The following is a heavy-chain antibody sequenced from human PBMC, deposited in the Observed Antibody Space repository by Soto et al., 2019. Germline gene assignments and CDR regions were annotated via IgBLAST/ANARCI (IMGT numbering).Heavy chain of an antibody. V-gene: IGHV3-7*01. J-gene: IGHJ4*02. D-gene: IGHD6-19*01. CDR1: GFTFSSFW. Sequence: GGSLRLSCAASGFTFSSFWMNWVRQAPGKGLEWVASIKQDGSKKYYLDSVKGRFTVSRDNAENSMSLQMNTLGVDDTAVYYCARDDGWGGDYWGQGTLVTVSS. CDR2: IKQDGSKK. CDR3: ARDDGWGGDY.